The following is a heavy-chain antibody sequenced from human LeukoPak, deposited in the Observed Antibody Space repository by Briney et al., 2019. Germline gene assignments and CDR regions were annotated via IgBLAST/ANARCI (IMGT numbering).Heavy chain of an antibody. CDR1: GYTFISYA. CDR3: ARGQLYCTNGVCYRYYFDY. J-gene: IGHJ4*02. D-gene: IGHD2-8*01. Sequence: GASVKVSCKASGYTFISYAINWVRQAPGQGLEWKGWINTDTGNPTYAQDFAGRFVFSLDTSVSTAYLQISSLKAEDTAVYYCARGQLYCTNGVCYRYYFDYWGQGTLVTVSS. V-gene: IGHV7-4-1*02. CDR2: INTDTGNP.